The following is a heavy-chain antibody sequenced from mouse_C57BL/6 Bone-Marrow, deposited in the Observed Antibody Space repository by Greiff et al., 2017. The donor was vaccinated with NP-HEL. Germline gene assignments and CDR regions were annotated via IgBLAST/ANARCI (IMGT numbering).Heavy chain of an antibody. D-gene: IGHD3-2*02. V-gene: IGHV1-19*01. CDR2: INPYNGGT. CDR1: GYTFTDYY. J-gene: IGHJ4*01. Sequence: VQLQQSGPVLVKPGASVKMSCKASGYTFTDYYMNWVKQSHGKSLEWIGVINPYNGGTSYNQKFKGKATLTVDKSSSTAYLELNSLTSEDSAVYFCARSPLRLPYSMDYGGQGPSVTVSS. CDR3: ARSPLRLPYSMDY.